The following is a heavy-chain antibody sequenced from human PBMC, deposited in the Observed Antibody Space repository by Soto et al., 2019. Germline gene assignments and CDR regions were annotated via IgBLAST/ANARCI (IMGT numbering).Heavy chain of an antibody. J-gene: IGHJ4*02. V-gene: IGHV3-23*01. CDR2: LSGSSLTV. CDR3: AKDTRIAARPIGYFDH. D-gene: IGHD6-6*01. CDR1: GFTFGSYG. Sequence: EVQLLESGGGLVQPGGSLRLTCAASGFTFGSYGMSWVRQAPGKGLEWVSSLSGSSLTVYYADSVKGRSTISRDNSDNTLFLEMTSLRAEDTAFYYCAKDTRIAARPIGYFDHWGQGTLVTVSS.